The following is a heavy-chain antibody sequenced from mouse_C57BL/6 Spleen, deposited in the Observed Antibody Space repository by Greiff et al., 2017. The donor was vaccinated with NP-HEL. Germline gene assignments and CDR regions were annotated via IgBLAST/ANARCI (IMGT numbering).Heavy chain of an antibody. CDR1: GFTFTDYY. D-gene: IGHD1-1*01. Sequence: EVKLMESGGGLVQPGGSLSLSCAASGFTFTDYYMSWVRQPPGKALEWLGFIRNKANGYTTEYSASVKGRFTISRDNSQSILYLQMNALRAEDSATYYCARLIYYYGSSYVPYYAMDYWGQGTSVTVSS. J-gene: IGHJ4*01. CDR2: IRNKANGYTT. V-gene: IGHV7-3*01. CDR3: ARLIYYYGSSYVPYYAMDY.